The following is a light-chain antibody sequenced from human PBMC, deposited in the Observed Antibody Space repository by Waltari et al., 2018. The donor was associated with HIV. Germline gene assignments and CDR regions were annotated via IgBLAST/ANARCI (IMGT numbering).Light chain of an antibody. CDR2: AAF. CDR1: QGIRTH. V-gene: IGKV1-39*01. CDR3: QQSMSSPWT. Sequence: DIQMTQSPSSLSASVGDRVTIPCRASQGIRTHLTWYQQKPGKAPKLLIYAAFNLESQVPSRFCGSGSGTDFTLTVSNLQPEDFATYYCQQSMSSPWTFGQGTKV. J-gene: IGKJ1*01.